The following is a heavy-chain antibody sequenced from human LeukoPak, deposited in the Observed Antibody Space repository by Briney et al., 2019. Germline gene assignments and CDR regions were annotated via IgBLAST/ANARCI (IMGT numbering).Heavy chain of an antibody. CDR3: ARERAARGNAFDI. CDR2: IYSGGST. D-gene: IGHD6-6*01. J-gene: IGHJ3*02. CDR1: GFTVSSNY. V-gene: IGHV3-66*01. Sequence: HPGGSLRLSCAASGFTVSSNYINWVRQAPGKGLEWVSVIYSGGSTYYADSVKGRFTISRDNSKNTLYLQMDSLRAEDTAVYYCARERAARGNAFDIWGQGTMVTVSS.